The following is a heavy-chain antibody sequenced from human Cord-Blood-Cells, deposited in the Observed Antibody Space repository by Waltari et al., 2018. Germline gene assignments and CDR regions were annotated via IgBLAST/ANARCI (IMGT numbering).Heavy chain of an antibody. Sequence: EVQLLESGGGLVQPGGSLRLSGAASGFTFSRYAMRWVRQAPGKGLEWVSAISGSGGSTYYADSVKGRFTISRDNSKNTLYLQMNSLRAEDTAVYYCAKDIAPGDYRYFDLWGRGTLVTVSS. CDR3: AKDIAPGDYRYFDL. CDR2: ISGSGGST. J-gene: IGHJ2*01. D-gene: IGHD4-17*01. CDR1: GFTFSRYA. V-gene: IGHV3-23*01.